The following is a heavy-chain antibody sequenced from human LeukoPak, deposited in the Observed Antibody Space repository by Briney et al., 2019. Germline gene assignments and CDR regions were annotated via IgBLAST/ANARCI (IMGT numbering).Heavy chain of an antibody. CDR3: AKDVRWNDEYFDY. Sequence: GGSLRLSCAASGFTFSSYAMSWVRQAPGKGLEWVSAISGSGGSTYYADSVKGRFAISRDNSKNTLYLQMNSLRAEDTAVYYCAKDVRWNDEYFDYWGQGTLVTVSS. V-gene: IGHV3-23*01. D-gene: IGHD1-1*01. CDR1: GFTFSSYA. CDR2: ISGSGGST. J-gene: IGHJ4*02.